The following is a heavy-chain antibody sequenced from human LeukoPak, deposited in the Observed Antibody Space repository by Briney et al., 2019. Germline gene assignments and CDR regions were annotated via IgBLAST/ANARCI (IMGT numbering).Heavy chain of an antibody. CDR1: GYSFTSYW. CDR3: ARRIAAADNYFDY. Sequence: PGESLKISCKGSGYSFTSYWIGWVRQMPGKGLEWMGIIYHGDCDTRFSPSFQGQVTISVDKSISTAYLQRSSLRASDTAMYYCARRIAAADNYFDYWGQGTLVTVSP. V-gene: IGHV5-51*01. J-gene: IGHJ4*02. D-gene: IGHD6-13*01. CDR2: IYHGDCDT.